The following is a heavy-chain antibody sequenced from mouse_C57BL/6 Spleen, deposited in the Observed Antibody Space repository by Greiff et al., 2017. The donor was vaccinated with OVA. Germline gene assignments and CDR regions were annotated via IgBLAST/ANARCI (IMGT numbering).Heavy chain of an antibody. CDR3: ARKTVVDY. D-gene: IGHD1-1*01. Sequence: EVQLQQSGPELVKPGASVKISCKASGYTLTDYYMNWVKQSHGKSLEWIGDINPNNGGTSYNQKFKGKATLTVDKSSSTAYMELRSLTSEDSAVYYCARKTVVDYWGQGTTLTVSS. J-gene: IGHJ2*01. V-gene: IGHV1-26*01. CDR1: GYTLTDYY. CDR2: INPNNGGT.